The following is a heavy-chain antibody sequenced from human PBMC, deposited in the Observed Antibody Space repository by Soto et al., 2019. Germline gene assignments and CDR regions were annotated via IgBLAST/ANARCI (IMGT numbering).Heavy chain of an antibody. CDR1: GSAFTTYG. CDR3: ARGRYGDY. J-gene: IGHJ4*02. CDR2: ISAHSGNT. V-gene: IGHV1-18*01. D-gene: IGHD1-1*01. Sequence: QVHLVQSGAEVKKPGASVKVSCKGSGSAFTTYGITWVRQAPGQGLEWMGWISAHSGNTNYAQKLQGRVTVTRDTSTSTAYMELSSLRSDDTAVYFCARGRYGDYWGQGALVTVSS.